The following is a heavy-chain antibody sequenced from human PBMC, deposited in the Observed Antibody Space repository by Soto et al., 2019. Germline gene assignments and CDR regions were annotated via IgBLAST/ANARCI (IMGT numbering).Heavy chain of an antibody. J-gene: IGHJ4*02. CDR1: GYNFANNW. V-gene: IGHV5-51*01. CDR3: ARHVYYDVLKKNY. Sequence: VEALKISCKGSGYNFANNWIGWVRQMPGKGLEWMGIIYPGNSDTRYSPSFQGQVTISADTSISTAYLEWSSLKASDTAIYYCARHVYYDVLKKNYWGQGTLVTVSS. CDR2: IYPGNSDT. D-gene: IGHD3-9*01.